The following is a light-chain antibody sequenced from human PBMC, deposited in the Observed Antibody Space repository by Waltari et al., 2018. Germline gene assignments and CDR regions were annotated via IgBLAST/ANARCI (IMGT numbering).Light chain of an antibody. Sequence: DIQMTHSPSSVSASVGDRVPITCRASQGISTRLAWYQQKPGKAPRLLIYDASSLQSGVPSRFSGSGSGTDFTLTISSLQPEDFATYSCQQGNSFPPTFGQGTKVEI. CDR2: DAS. CDR1: QGISTR. J-gene: IGKJ1*01. CDR3: QQGNSFPPT. V-gene: IGKV1-12*01.